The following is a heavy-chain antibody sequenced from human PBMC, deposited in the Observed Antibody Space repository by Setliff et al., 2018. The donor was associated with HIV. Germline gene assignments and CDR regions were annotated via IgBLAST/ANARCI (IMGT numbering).Heavy chain of an antibody. J-gene: IGHJ4*02. CDR1: GFTFGDYT. CDR3: ARVQQQLLQEDDYFDY. Sequence: PGGSLRLSCAASGFTFGDYTMNWIRQTPGKGLEWVAGIADDGNSQYYADSVKGRFTLSRDNFRNTLYLQMNSLRPEDTAVYYCARVQQQLLQEDDYFDYWGQGTLVTVSS. V-gene: IGHV3-30*04. D-gene: IGHD6-13*01. CDR2: IADDGNSQ.